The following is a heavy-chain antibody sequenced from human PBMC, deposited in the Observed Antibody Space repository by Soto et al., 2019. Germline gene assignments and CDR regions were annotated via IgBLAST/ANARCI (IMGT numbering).Heavy chain of an antibody. V-gene: IGHV3-23*01. CDR3: AKATATGGGAFDI. J-gene: IGHJ3*02. D-gene: IGHD2-8*02. CDR1: GFFCSSYD. Sequence: GGSLRLSCAASGFFCSSYDMSWVRQAPGKGLEWVSTILVDGRTFYVDSVKGRFTISRDSSQNTVYLQMNSLTVGDTALYYCAKATATGGGAFDICGQGTMVTVSS. CDR2: ILVDGRT.